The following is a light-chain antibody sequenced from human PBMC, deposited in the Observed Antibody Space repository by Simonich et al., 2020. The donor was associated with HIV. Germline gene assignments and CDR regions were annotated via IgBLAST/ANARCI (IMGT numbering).Light chain of an antibody. CDR1: QSISSW. J-gene: IGKJ2*01. V-gene: IGKV1-5*03. Sequence: DIQLTQSPSTLSASVGDRVTITCRARQSISSWLAWDQQKPGKAPKLLIYKASTLESWVPSRFGGSGSRTEFTLTISSLQPDDSATYYCQQRYSTPPYTFGQGTKLEIK. CDR3: QQRYSTPPYT. CDR2: KAS.